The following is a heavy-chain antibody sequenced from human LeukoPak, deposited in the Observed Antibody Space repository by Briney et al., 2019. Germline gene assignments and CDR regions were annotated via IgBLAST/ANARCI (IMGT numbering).Heavy chain of an antibody. J-gene: IGHJ4*02. CDR3: ARHRDGDTYPLDY. Sequence: SEPQTLPCTVSGGSMSRNYWRWIRHPPGKALEWVGDIYYRGSTNVNPSFTSRGDISLDMSKNQFSLKLTSVTAADTAVYYCARHRDGDTYPLDYWGQGTLVTVSS. D-gene: IGHD5-24*01. CDR2: IYYRGST. V-gene: IGHV4-59*08. CDR1: GGSMSRNY.